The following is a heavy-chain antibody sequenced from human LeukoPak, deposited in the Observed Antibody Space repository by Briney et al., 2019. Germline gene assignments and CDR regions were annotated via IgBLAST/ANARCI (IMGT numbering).Heavy chain of an antibody. CDR2: INTDGSKT. D-gene: IGHD4-17*01. CDR1: GFTFSSYW. J-gene: IGHJ6*03. CDR3: AKAASKRTDYGDYAFYYYMDV. Sequence: GGSLRLSCAASGFTFSSYWMHWVRQAPGKGLVWVSRINTDGSKTTYADSVKGRFTMSRDSAKNTLYLQMNSLRAEDTAVYYCAKAASKRTDYGDYAFYYYMDVWGKGTTVTVSS. V-gene: IGHV3-74*01.